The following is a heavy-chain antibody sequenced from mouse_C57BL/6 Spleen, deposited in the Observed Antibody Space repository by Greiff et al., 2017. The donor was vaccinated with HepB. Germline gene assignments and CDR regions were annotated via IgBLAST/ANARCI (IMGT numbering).Heavy chain of an antibody. D-gene: IGHD1-1*01. Sequence: QVQLQQPGAELVKPGASVKLSCKASGYTFTSYWMHWVKQRPGRGLEWIGRIDPNSGSTNYNEKFKSKATLTVDKSSSTAYMQLSSLTSEDSAVYYCEIYYYGSSYFDYWGQGTTLTVSS. CDR1: GYTFTSYW. CDR2: IDPNSGST. J-gene: IGHJ2*01. V-gene: IGHV1-62-3*01. CDR3: EIYYYGSSYFDY.